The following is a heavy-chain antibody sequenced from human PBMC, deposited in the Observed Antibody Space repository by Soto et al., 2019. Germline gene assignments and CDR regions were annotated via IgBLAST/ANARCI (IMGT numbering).Heavy chain of an antibody. CDR2: IYPKSGGT. CDR3: ARGHSTDCSNGVCSFFYNHEMDV. J-gene: IGHJ6*02. Sequence: ASVKVSCKASGYSFTDYHIHWVRQAPGQGLEWLVRIYPKSGGTRTAQKFQGWVTMTRDRSISTVYMELTRLRSDDTDVYFCARGHSTDCSNGVCSFFYNHEMDVWGQGTTVTVS. V-gene: IGHV1-2*04. CDR1: GYSFTDYH. D-gene: IGHD2-8*01.